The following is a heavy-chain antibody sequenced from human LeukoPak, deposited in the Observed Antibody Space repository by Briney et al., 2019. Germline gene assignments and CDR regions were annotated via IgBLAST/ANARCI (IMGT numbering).Heavy chain of an antibody. V-gene: IGHV4-4*08. Sequence: ASETLSLTCTVSGGSISTYYWSWIRQAPEAGLQWLGYLYTTTTSYNPSLKRRITISADTSKNQFSLRLNSVTAADTAVYYCARRNIRGYNSFNIWGQGTKVTVSS. CDR2: LYTTTT. CDR1: GGSISTYY. J-gene: IGHJ3*02. D-gene: IGHD5-24*01. CDR3: ARRNIRGYNSFNI.